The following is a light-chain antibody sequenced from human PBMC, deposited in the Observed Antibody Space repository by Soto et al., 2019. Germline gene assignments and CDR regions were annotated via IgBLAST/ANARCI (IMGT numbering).Light chain of an antibody. V-gene: IGLV1-44*01. J-gene: IGLJ3*02. CDR1: RSNVGRNS. CDR3: AAWDDSLKAWV. CDR2: SHD. Sequence: QSVVTQPPSASQTPGQRVTISCSGSRSNVGRNSVSWYQHVPGTAPKLLIYSHDQRPSGVPDRISASRSGTAASLASSGLRSEDEAFYYCAAWDDSLKAWVFGGGTKLTVL.